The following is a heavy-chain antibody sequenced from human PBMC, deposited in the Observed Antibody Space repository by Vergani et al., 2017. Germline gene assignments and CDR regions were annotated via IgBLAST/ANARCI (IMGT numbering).Heavy chain of an antibody. V-gene: IGHV4-4*08. J-gene: IGHJ2*01. CDR2: VFRNGNV. Sequence: VLLQEPGPGLVRPSETLSLKCSVSGASIDSFYWGWIRQSPGKGLEWIGYVFRNGNVNYNPSFNFRVAIDTSNNELALRVTSVTAADTAVYYCSRDFGGEWYFDLWGRGATVTVSS. D-gene: IGHD4-23*01. CDR1: GASIDSFY. CDR3: SRDFGGEWYFDL.